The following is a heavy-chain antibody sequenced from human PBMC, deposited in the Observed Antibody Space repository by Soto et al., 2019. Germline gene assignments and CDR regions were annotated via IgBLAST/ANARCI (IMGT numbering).Heavy chain of an antibody. CDR2: IYSSGST. J-gene: IGHJ4*02. CDR3: AGLADGSGSYSGFDY. CDR1: SGSISSSNW. Sequence: SESLSLTCAVSSGSISSSNWWSWVRQPPGKGLEWIGKIYSSGSTNYNPSLKSRVTISVDKSKNQFSLKLSSVTAADTAVYYCAGLADGSGSYSGFDYWGQGTLVTVSS. V-gene: IGHV4-4*02. D-gene: IGHD3-10*01.